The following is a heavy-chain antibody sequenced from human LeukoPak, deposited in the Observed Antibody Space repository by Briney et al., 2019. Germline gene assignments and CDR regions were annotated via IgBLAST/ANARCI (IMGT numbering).Heavy chain of an antibody. CDR2: IYYSGST. V-gene: IGHV4-59*01. Sequence: SETLSLSGTVSGGSISSYYWSWIRQPPGKGLEWIGYIYYSGSTNYNPSLESRVTISVDTSKNQFSLKLSSVTAADTAVYYRARGSGYSSGWYSAFDIWGQGTMVTVSS. J-gene: IGHJ3*02. CDR3: ARGSGYSSGWYSAFDI. D-gene: IGHD6-19*01. CDR1: GGSISSYY.